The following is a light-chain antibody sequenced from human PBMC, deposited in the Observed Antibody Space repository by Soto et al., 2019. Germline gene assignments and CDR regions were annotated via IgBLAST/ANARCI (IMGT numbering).Light chain of an antibody. CDR1: QSVSGTY. V-gene: IGKV3-20*01. J-gene: IGKJ5*01. CDR3: QQYGSPPIT. Sequence: IVLTPSPATLYLSPGERATLSCRASQSVSGTYLGWYQQQPGQPPRLLMSGTSNRATGTPDRFSGSGSGTDFTLTISRLEPEDFAVYYCQQYGSPPITFGQGTRLE. CDR2: GTS.